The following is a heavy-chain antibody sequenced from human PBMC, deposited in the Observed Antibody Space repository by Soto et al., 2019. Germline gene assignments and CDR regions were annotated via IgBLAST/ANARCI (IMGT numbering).Heavy chain of an antibody. CDR1: GDSVSSNSAT. CDR2: TYLRSKWYN. Sequence: QLQQAGPGLVKPSQTLSLTCGISGDSVSSNSATWNWIRQSPSRGLEWLGRTYLRSKWYNEYAVSGKSRIAISPDTSKNHFSLQLSSVTPEDTAVYFCAIAAVAFDAFDLWGQGTVVTVSS. V-gene: IGHV6-1*01. D-gene: IGHD2-15*01. CDR3: AIAAVAFDAFDL. J-gene: IGHJ3*01.